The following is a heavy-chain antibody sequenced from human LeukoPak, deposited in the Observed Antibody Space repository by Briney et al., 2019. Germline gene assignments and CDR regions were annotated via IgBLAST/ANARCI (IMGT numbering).Heavy chain of an antibody. CDR2: ISTHNGNT. J-gene: IGHJ4*02. D-gene: IGHD3-9*01. Sequence: ASVKVSCKASGYTFTSYGISWVRQAPGQGLEWMGWISTHNGNTNYAQKFQGRVTMTTDTSTGTAYMELRSLRSDDTAVYYCARGASYVILTGYSYFDYWDQGTLVTVSS. CDR1: GYTFTSYG. V-gene: IGHV1-18*01. CDR3: ARGASYVILTGYSYFDY.